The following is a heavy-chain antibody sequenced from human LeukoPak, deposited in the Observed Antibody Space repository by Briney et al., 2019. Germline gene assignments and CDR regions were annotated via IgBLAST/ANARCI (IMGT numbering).Heavy chain of an antibody. CDR1: GFIFSSYA. CDR3: ARAAYSSTWYSRYFDL. J-gene: IGHJ2*01. CDR2: ISGSGGST. Sequence: GGSLRLSCAASGFIFSSYAMSWVRQAPGKGLEWVSAISGSGGSTYYADSVKGRFTISRENAKNSLYLQMNSLRAGDTAVYYCARAAYSSTWYSRYFDLWGRGTLVTVSS. V-gene: IGHV3-23*01. D-gene: IGHD6-13*01.